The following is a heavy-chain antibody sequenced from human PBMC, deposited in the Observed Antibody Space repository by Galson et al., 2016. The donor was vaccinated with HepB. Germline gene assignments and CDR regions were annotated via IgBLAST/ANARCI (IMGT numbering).Heavy chain of an antibody. CDR1: GFTFNSYS. D-gene: IGHD3-9*01. Sequence: SLRLSCAASGFTFNSYSMNWVRQAPGKGLEWVSSISSSSSFIYYADSVKGRFTISRDNAKNSVYLQMNSLRAEDTAVYYCASSPSGLRGFDWLLFPPFDYWGQGTLVTVSS. CDR3: ASSPSGLRGFDWLLFPPFDY. J-gene: IGHJ4*02. V-gene: IGHV3-21*01. CDR2: ISSSSSFI.